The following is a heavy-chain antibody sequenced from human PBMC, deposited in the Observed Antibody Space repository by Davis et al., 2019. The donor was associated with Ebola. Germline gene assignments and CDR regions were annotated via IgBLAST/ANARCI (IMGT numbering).Heavy chain of an antibody. V-gene: IGHV3-23*01. D-gene: IGHD5-12*01. J-gene: IGHJ4*02. CDR1: GFTFSSFA. CDR3: ARYNSAYERADLDY. Sequence: GESLKISCAASGFTFSSFAMSWVRQAPGKGLEWVSTISGTSTYTYYADSVKGRFTISRDNSKNTLYLQVNSLRVEDTAVYYCARYNSAYERADLDYWGQGTLVTVSS. CDR2: ISGTSTYT.